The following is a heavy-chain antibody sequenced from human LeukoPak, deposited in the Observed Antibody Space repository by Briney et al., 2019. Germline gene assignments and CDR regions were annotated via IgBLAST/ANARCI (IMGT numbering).Heavy chain of an antibody. Sequence: GASVKVSCKASGYTFTSYGISWVRQAPGQGLEWMGWISAYNGNTNYAQKLQGRVTMTTDTSTSTAYMELRSLRSDDTAVYYCARSHLEWLLSPYYYYYMDVWGKGTTVTVSS. CDR3: ARSHLEWLLSPYYYYYMDV. J-gene: IGHJ6*03. CDR2: ISAYNGNT. V-gene: IGHV1-18*01. D-gene: IGHD3-3*01. CDR1: GYTFTSYG.